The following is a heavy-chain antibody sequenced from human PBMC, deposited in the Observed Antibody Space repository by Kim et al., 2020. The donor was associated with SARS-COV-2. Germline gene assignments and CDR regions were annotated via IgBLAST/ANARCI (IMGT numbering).Heavy chain of an antibody. D-gene: IGHD3-16*01. CDR3: ARDAVSYGVDV. J-gene: IGHJ6*02. CDR1: GFTVSSNY. Sequence: GGSLRLSCAASGFTVSSNYMNWVRQAPGKGLEWVSVIYSGGSTYYADSVKGRFTISRDNSKNTLYLQMNSLRAEDTAVYYCARDAVSYGVDVWGQGTTVTGSS. CDR2: IYSGGST. V-gene: IGHV3-53*01.